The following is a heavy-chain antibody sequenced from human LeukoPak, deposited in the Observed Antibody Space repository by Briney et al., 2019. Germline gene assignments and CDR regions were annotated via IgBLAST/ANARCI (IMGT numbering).Heavy chain of an antibody. V-gene: IGHV1-2*02. CDR3: ARAALYCTGGSCYFYAFDI. Sequence: ASATVSFKSSGYTFTNYYMHWLRQAPGQGRAWMGWINPNSGGTSYAQQFQGRVTMTRDTSISTAYMELSRLRSDDTAVYSCARAALYCTGGSCYFYAFDIWGQGTMVTVSS. J-gene: IGHJ3*02. CDR1: GYTFTNYY. CDR2: INPNSGGT. D-gene: IGHD2-15*01.